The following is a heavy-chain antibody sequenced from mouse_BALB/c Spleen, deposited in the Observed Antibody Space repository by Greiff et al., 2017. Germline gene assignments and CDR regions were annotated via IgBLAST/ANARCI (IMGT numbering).Heavy chain of an antibody. CDR2: ISYSGST. CDR1: GDSITSGY. D-gene: IGHD2-14*01. J-gene: IGHJ3*01. V-gene: IGHV3-8*02. CDR3: ARLGRYDEGAFAY. Sequence: EVQLQESGPSLVKPSQTLSLTCSVTGDSITSGYWNWIWKFPGNKLEYMGYISYSGSTYYNPSLKSRISITRDTSKNQYYLQLNSVTTEDTATYYCARLGRYDEGAFAYWGQGTLVTVSA.